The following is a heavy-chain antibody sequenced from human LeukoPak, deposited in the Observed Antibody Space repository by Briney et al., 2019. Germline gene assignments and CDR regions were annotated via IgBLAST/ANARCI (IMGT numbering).Heavy chain of an antibody. D-gene: IGHD3-10*01. J-gene: IGHJ3*02. CDR2: INPNSGGT. CDR1: GGTFSSYA. CDR3: ARDRDPSSPYDAFDI. Sequence: ASVKVSCKASGGTFSSYAISWVRQAPGQGLEWVGWINPNSGGTNFPQKFQGRVTLTRDTSISTAYMELNRLQSDDTAVYYCARDRDPSSPYDAFDIWGQGTMVTVSS. V-gene: IGHV1-2*02.